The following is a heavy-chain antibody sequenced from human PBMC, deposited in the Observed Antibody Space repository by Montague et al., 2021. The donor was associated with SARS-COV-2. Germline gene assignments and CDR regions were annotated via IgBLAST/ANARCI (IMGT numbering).Heavy chain of an antibody. J-gene: IGHJ4*02. D-gene: IGHD2/OR15-2a*01. CDR2: IYWDDDT. Sequence: VKPTQTLTLTCTFSGFSLSPSGVGVGWIRQPPGKAPEWLALIYWDDDTRYSPPLKSRLTVTKGTSKNQVVLTLTNMDTVDTATYFCAHIRRMYYFDDWGQGTLVTVSS. CDR3: AHIRRMYYFDD. V-gene: IGHV2-5*02. CDR1: GFSLSPSGVG.